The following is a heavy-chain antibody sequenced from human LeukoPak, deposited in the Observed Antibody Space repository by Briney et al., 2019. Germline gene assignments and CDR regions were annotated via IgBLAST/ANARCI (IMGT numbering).Heavy chain of an antibody. J-gene: IGHJ4*02. CDR3: ASLWRGYGSGRAPDY. CDR2: ISGSSPTMSSSRSTI. V-gene: IGHV3-48*04. D-gene: IGHD3-10*01. Sequence: GGSLRLSCAASGFTFSSYSMNWVRQAPGKGLEWVSYISGSSPTMSSSRSTIYYADSVKGRFTISRDNAKNSLYLQMNSLTAEDTAVYYCASLWRGYGSGRAPDYWGQGTLVTVSS. CDR1: GFTFSSYS.